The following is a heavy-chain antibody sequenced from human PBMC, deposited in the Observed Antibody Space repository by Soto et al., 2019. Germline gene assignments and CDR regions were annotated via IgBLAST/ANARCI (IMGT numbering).Heavy chain of an antibody. J-gene: IGHJ4*02. D-gene: IGHD1-1*01. V-gene: IGHV3-66*01. CDR2: IYSGGDT. CDR1: GFTVSSHY. Sequence: ELQLVASGGGLVQPGGSLRLSCAASGFTVSSHYMRWVRQAAGKGLEWVSLIYSGGDTHYADSVKGRFTISRDNSKNTLYLQMNSLRAEDTAVYYCARDGTYNWVGGQGILVTVSS. CDR3: ARDGTYNWV.